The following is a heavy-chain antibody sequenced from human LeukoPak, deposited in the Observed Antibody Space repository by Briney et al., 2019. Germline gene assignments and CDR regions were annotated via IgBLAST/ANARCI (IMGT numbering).Heavy chain of an antibody. CDR3: AKVDYYYYYGMDV. CDR2: ISYDGSNK. V-gene: IGHV3-30*18. Sequence: GGSLRLSCAASGFTFSSYWMNWARQAPGKGLEWVAVISYDGSNKYYADSVKGRFTISRDNSKNTLYLQMNSLRAEDTAVYYCAKVDYYYYYGMDVWGQGTTVTVSS. J-gene: IGHJ6*02. CDR1: GFTFSSYW.